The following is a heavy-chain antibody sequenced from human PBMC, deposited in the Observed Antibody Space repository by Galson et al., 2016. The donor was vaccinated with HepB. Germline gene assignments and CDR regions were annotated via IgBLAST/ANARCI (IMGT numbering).Heavy chain of an antibody. D-gene: IGHD6-13*01. CDR1: GFTFSSYG. CDR2: IWYDGSNK. Sequence: SLRLSCAASGFTFSSYGMHWVRQAPGKGPEWVAVIWYDGSNKYYADSVKGRITISRDNSKNTLFLQMISLRAEDTAVYYCAREMAIAAAATFDYWGQGTLVTVSS. CDR3: AREMAIAAAATFDY. V-gene: IGHV3-33*01. J-gene: IGHJ4*02.